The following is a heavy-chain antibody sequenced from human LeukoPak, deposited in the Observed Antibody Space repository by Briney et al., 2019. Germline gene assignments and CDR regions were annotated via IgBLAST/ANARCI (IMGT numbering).Heavy chain of an antibody. CDR1: GFTVSTYY. V-gene: IGHV3-53*01. CDR2: IYSGGTT. J-gene: IGHJ2*01. Sequence: GSLRLSCAASGFTVSTYYMNWVRQAPGKGLEWVSIIYSGGTTYYADSVKGRFIISRDASKNTLSLQMNSLRAEDTAVYFCARVGDHFHWNLDLWGRGTLVSVSS. D-gene: IGHD3-3*02. CDR3: ARVGDHFHWNLDL.